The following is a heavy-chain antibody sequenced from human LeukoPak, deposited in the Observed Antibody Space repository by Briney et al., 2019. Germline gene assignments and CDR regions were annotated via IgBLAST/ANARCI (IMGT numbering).Heavy chain of an antibody. J-gene: IGHJ6*02. CDR2: ISNDESDK. V-gene: IGHV3-30*18. CDR1: GFTFSNYG. D-gene: IGHD2-15*01. CDR3: AKGVVAATNAAYYGMDV. Sequence: PGRSLRLSCAASGFTFSNYGMHWVRQAPGKGLEWVAVISNDESDKYYADSVKGRFTISRDNSKNTLYLQMNSLRPEDTAVYYCAKGVVAATNAAYYGMDVWGQGTTVTVSS.